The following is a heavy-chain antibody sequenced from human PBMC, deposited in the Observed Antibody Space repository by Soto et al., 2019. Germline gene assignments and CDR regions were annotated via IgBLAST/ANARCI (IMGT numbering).Heavy chain of an antibody. CDR3: AKPPNYDILTGLRAYYYYYGMDV. D-gene: IGHD3-9*01. CDR1: GFTFSSYA. Sequence: EVQLLESGGGLVQPGGSLRLSCAASGFTFSSYAMSWVRQAPGKGLEWVSAISGSGGSTYYADSVKGRFTISRDNSKNTLYMQMNSRRAEDTAVYYCAKPPNYDILTGLRAYYYYYGMDVWGQGTTVTVSS. CDR2: ISGSGGST. J-gene: IGHJ6*02. V-gene: IGHV3-23*01.